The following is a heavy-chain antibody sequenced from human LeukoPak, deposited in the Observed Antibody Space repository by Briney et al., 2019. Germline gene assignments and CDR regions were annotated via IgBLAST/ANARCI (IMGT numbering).Heavy chain of an antibody. J-gene: IGHJ4*02. CDR2: FDPEDGET. Sequence: ASVKVSCKVSGYTLTELSMHWVRQAPGKGLEWMGGFDPEDGETIYAQKFQGRVTMTEDTSTDTAYMELSSLRSEDTAVYYCATGRRGYSYGLLKFDYWGQGTLVTVSS. CDR1: GYTLTELS. V-gene: IGHV1-24*01. D-gene: IGHD5-18*01. CDR3: ATGRRGYSYGLLKFDY.